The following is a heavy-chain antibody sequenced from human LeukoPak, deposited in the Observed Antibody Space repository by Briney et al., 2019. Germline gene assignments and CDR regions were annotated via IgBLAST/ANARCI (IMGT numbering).Heavy chain of an antibody. D-gene: IGHD3-22*01. CDR3: ATWYYDSSGYFYDFDY. J-gene: IGHJ4*02. Sequence: GGSLRLSCAASGFTFSSYSMNWVRQAPGKGLEWVSYISSSSSTIYYADSVKGRFTISRDNAKNSLYLQMNNLRAEDTAVYYCATWYYDSSGYFYDFDYWGQGTLVTVSS. CDR1: GFTFSSYS. V-gene: IGHV3-48*01. CDR2: ISSSSSTI.